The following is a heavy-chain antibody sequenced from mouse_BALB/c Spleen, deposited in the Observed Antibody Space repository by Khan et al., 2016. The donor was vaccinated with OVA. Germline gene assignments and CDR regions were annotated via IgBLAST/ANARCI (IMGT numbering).Heavy chain of an antibody. CDR3: ARAYYRYDGYYAMDY. J-gene: IGHJ4*01. Sequence: VQLQESGPGLVAPSQSLSITCTVSGFSLSRYNIHWVRQPPGKGLEWLGMIWGGGGTDYNSTLKIRLSISKDNSKSQVFLKMNSLQTDDTAMYYCARAYYRYDGYYAMDYRGQGNSVTGSA. CDR2: IWGGGGT. V-gene: IGHV2-6-4*01. D-gene: IGHD2-14*01. CDR1: GFSLSRYN.